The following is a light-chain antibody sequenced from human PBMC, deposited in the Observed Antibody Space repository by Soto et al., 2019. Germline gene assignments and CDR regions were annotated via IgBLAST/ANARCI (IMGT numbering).Light chain of an antibody. J-gene: IGKJ3*01. CDR1: QSVLYTSNNKNY. CDR3: QQYYSAPFT. V-gene: IGKV4-1*01. CDR2: WAS. Sequence: DIVMTQSPDSLAVSLGERATINCKSSQSVLYTSNNKNYLAWYQQKPGQPPKLLISWASTRESWVPERFSGSGSGTDFTLAISSLQAEDVAVYYCQQYYSAPFTFGPGTKVDIK.